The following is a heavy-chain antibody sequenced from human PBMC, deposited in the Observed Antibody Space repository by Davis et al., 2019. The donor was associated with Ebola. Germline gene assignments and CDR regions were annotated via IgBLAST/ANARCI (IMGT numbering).Heavy chain of an antibody. CDR3: ARDGVVPAAMLGY. J-gene: IGHJ4*02. V-gene: IGHV3-21*01. CDR2: ISSSSSYI. D-gene: IGHD2-2*01. Sequence: GESLKISCAASGFTFSSYSMNWVRQAPGKGLEWVSSISSSSSYIYYADSVKGRFTISRDNAKNSLYLQMNSLRAEDTAVYYCARDGVVPAAMLGYWGQGTLVTVSS. CDR1: GFTFSSYS.